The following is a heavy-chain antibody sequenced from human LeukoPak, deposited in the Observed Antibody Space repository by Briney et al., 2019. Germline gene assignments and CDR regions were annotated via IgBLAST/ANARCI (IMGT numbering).Heavy chain of an antibody. CDR3: ARMWSTATSGWNWFDP. CDR1: GYTLTELS. CDR2: FDPEDGET. D-gene: IGHD6-13*01. V-gene: IGHV1-24*01. J-gene: IGHJ5*02. Sequence: GASVKVSCKVSGYTLTELSMHWVRQAPGKGLEWMGGFDPEDGETIYAQKFQGRVTMTEDASTDTAYMDLSSLRSDDTAMYYCARMWSTATSGWNWFDPWAREPWSPSPQ.